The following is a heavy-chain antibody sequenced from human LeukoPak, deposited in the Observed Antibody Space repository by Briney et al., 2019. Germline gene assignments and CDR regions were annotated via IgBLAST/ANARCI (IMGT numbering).Heavy chain of an antibody. CDR1: GYSISSGYY. J-gene: IGHJ4*02. CDR2: IYHSGST. D-gene: IGHD3-9*01. V-gene: IGHV4-38-2*01. CDR3: ARVGFDWLLYTNYIDY. Sequence: SETLSLTCAVSGYSISSGYYWGWIRQPPGKGLEWIGSIYHSGSTYYNPSLKSRVTISVDTSKNQFSLKLSSVTAADTAVYYCARVGFDWLLYTNYIDYWGQGTLVTVSS.